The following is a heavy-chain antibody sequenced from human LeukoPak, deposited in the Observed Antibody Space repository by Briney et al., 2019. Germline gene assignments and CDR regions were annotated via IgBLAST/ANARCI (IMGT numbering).Heavy chain of an antibody. CDR3: GKTTVGYSSGQKPAWPVDY. Sequence: GVLRPSCEASGSTFGSHAMYWVRQAPGKGLEWVAGIFGSGGSPHYEDSVKGRFTISRDNSRNTVYLQINSLRAEDTAVYYCGKTTVGYSSGQKPAWPVDYWGQGTLVTVSS. D-gene: IGHD5-18*01. V-gene: IGHV3-23*01. J-gene: IGHJ4*02. CDR2: IFGSGGSP. CDR1: GSTFGSHA.